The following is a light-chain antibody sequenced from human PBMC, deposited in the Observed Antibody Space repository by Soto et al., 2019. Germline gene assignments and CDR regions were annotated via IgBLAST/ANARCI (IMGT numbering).Light chain of an antibody. CDR3: QQRGKWPLT. CDR1: QTVRNNY. CDR2: DAS. Sequence: LVVTQSPGTLSLSPGERATLSCRASQTVRNNYLAWYQQKPGQAPRLLIYDASSRATGIPDRFSGGGSGTDFTLTISRLEPEDLAVYYCQQRGKWPLTFGGGTKVDIK. J-gene: IGKJ4*01. V-gene: IGKV3D-20*02.